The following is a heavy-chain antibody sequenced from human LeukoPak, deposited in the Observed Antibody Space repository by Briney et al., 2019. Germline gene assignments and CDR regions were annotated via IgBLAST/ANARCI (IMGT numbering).Heavy chain of an antibody. V-gene: IGHV4-59*08. Sequence: PSEAPSLTCTVSGGSISSYYWSWIRQPPGKGLEWIGYIYYSGGTDYNPSLKSRVTISVDTSKNQFSLKLRSVTAADTAVYYCARHVTISGPYDASDIWGQGTMVTVSP. J-gene: IGHJ3*02. CDR1: GGSISSYY. D-gene: IGHD5-24*01. CDR3: ARHVTISGPYDASDI. CDR2: IYYSGGT.